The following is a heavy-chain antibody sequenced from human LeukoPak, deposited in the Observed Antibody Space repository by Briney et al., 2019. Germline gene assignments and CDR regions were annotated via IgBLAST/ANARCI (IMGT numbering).Heavy chain of an antibody. Sequence: SETLSLTCTVSGGSISSSSYYWGWIRQPPGKGLEWIGSIYYSGSTYYNPSLKSRVTISVDKSKNQFSLKLSSVTAADTAVYYCARKYGNIVATGEFDYWGQGTLVTVSS. D-gene: IGHD5-12*01. CDR1: GGSISSSSYY. CDR2: IYYSGST. V-gene: IGHV4-39*07. J-gene: IGHJ4*02. CDR3: ARKYGNIVATGEFDY.